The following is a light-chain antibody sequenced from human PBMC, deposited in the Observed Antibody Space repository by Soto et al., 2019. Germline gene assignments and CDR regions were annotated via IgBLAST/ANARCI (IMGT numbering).Light chain of an antibody. CDR1: QSVSSY. CDR2: DAS. CDR3: HHRSSWPWT. V-gene: IGKV3-11*01. J-gene: IGKJ1*01. Sequence: EIVLTQSPAMLSLSPGERATLSCRASQSVSSYLGWYQQKPGQAPRLLIYDASNRATGIPARFSGSGSGTDFTLTISSLEPEDFAVYYCHHRSSWPWTFGPGTKLDIK.